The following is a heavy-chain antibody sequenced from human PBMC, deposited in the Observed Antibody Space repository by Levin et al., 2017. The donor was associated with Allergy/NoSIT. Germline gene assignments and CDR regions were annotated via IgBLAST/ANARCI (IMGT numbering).Heavy chain of an antibody. V-gene: IGHV3-21*01. CDR2: ISSSSSYI. CDR3: ARQRSNSGSREIWFDP. Sequence: GGSLRLSCAASGFTFSSYSMNWVRQAPGKGLEWVSSISSSSSYIYYADSVKGRFTISRDNAKNSLYLQMNSLRAEDTAVYYCARQRSNSGSREIWFDPWGQGTLVTVSS. CDR1: GFTFSSYS. J-gene: IGHJ5*02. D-gene: IGHD1-26*01.